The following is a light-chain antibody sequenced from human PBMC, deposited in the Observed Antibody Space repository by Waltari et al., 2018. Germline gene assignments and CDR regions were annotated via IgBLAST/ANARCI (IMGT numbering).Light chain of an antibody. CDR2: GDR. CDR1: RSNIGTGYD. V-gene: IGLV1-40*01. Sequence: QSVLTQPPSVSGAPGQRVTISCTGSRSNIGTGYDVHWYQQLPGKAPKLLIYGDRIRPSGGPDRLSCAKSGTSSSLAITGLQAEDEADYYCQSFDNNLGGYVIFGGGTKLIVL. CDR3: QSFDNNLGGYVI. J-gene: IGLJ2*01.